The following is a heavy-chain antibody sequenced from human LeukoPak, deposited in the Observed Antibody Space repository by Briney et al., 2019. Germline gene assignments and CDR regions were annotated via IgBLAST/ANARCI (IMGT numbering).Heavy chain of an antibody. V-gene: IGHV1-69*05. CDR1: GGTFSSYA. D-gene: IGHD3-3*01. CDR3: ARDRFTIFGVVTDPPDYYYYYMDV. J-gene: IGHJ6*03. CDR2: IIPIFGTS. Sequence: ASVKVSCKASGGTFSSYAISWVRQAPGQGLEWMGGIIPIFGTSNYAQKFQGRVTSTTDESTRTAYMEVSSLRSEDTAVYYCARDRFTIFGVVTDPPDYYYYYMDVWGKGTTVTVSS.